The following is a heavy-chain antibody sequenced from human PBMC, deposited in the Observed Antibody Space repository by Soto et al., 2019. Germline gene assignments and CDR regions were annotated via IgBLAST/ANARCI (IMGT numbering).Heavy chain of an antibody. Sequence: QVQLQESGPGLVKPSGTLSLTCAVSGDSVSSPYYWCWFRQPPGKGLEWIGEVFHTGTTSYNPSLMSRVTISMDESINQVSIDLSSVTAADTAVYYCARSAGWYAIHAWGPGTLVIVSS. CDR3: ARSAGWYAIHA. J-gene: IGHJ5*01. CDR1: GDSVSSPYY. V-gene: IGHV4-4*02. D-gene: IGHD6-19*01. CDR2: VFHTGTT.